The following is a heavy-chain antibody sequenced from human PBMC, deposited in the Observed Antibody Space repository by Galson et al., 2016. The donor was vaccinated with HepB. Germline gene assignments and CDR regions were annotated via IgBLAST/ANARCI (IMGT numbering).Heavy chain of an antibody. CDR1: GDSVSSNSAA. CDR2: TYYRSKWYN. V-gene: IGHV6-1*01. Sequence: GDSVSSNSAAWTWIRQSPLRGLEWLGRTYYRSKWYNDYAVSVKSRITIHPDTSKNQFSLQLNSVTPEDTAVYYCARVRCSTFRCQNWFDPWGQGTLVTVSS. J-gene: IGHJ5*02. D-gene: IGHD2/OR15-2a*01. CDR3: ARVRCSTFRCQNWFDP.